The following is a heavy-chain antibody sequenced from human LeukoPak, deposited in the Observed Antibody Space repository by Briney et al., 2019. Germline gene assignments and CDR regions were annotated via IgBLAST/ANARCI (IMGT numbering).Heavy chain of an antibody. D-gene: IGHD1-26*01. CDR2: IYSDGST. CDR3: ARERGRGRDSPWFDY. J-gene: IGHJ4*02. CDR1: GVIVSGDF. V-gene: IGHV3-53*01. Sequence: GGSLRLSCAASGVIVSGDFMSWVRQAPGKGLEWVSVIYSDGSTYYADSVKGRFTISRDNSKNTLDLRMTGLRAEDTAVYYCARERGRGRDSPWFDYWGQGTLVTVSS.